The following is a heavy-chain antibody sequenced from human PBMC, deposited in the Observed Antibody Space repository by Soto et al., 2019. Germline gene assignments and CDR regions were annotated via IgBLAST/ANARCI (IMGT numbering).Heavy chain of an antibody. CDR3: ARQAYYGSGSYYNLPAY. CDR1: GDSFTSYW. V-gene: IGHV5-51*01. D-gene: IGHD3-10*01. J-gene: IGHJ4*02. CDR2: IYPGDSDT. Sequence: GESRKISCKGAGDSFTSYWIGCVRQMPGKGLEWMGIIYPGDSDTRYSPSFQGQVTISADKSISTAYLQWSSLKASDTAMYYCARQAYYGSGSYYNLPAYWGQGTLVTVSS.